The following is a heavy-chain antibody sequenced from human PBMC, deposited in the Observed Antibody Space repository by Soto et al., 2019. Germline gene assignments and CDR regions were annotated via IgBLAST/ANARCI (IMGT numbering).Heavy chain of an antibody. CDR1: GFTFSSYG. V-gene: IGHV3-33*01. CDR2: IWYDGSNK. Sequence: QVQLVESGGGVVQPGRSLRLSCAASGFTFSSYGMHWVRQAPGKGLEWVAVIWYDGSNKYYADSVKGRFTISRDNSKNTLYLPMNSLRAEDTAVYYCARGPDRVVVVAATDYWGQGTLVTVSS. CDR3: ARGPDRVVVVAATDY. J-gene: IGHJ4*02. D-gene: IGHD2-15*01.